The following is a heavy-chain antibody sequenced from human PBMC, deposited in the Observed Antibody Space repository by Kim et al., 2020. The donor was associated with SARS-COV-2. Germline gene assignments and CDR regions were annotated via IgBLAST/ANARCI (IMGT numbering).Heavy chain of an antibody. CDR2: IYYSGST. CDR1: GGSISSGGYY. Sequence: SETLSLTCTVSGGSISSGGYYWSWIRQHPGKGLEWIGYIYYSGSTYYNPSLKSRVTISVDTSKNQFSLKLSSVTAADTAVYYCARAFRNHEIDYWGQGTLVTVSS. CDR3: ARAFRNHEIDY. V-gene: IGHV4-31*03. D-gene: IGHD1-1*01. J-gene: IGHJ4*02.